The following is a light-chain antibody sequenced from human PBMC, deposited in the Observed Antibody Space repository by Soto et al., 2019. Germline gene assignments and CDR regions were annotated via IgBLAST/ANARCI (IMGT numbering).Light chain of an antibody. CDR1: QSISAW. Sequence: DIQMPQSPSTLSASVGDRVTIACRASQSISAWLAWYQQKPGKAPKLLIYDASTLESGVPSRFSGSRSGTAFTLTISSLQSDDFAAYYCQQYSNYWTFGQGTKVE. CDR3: QQYSNYWT. V-gene: IGKV1-5*01. J-gene: IGKJ1*01. CDR2: DAS.